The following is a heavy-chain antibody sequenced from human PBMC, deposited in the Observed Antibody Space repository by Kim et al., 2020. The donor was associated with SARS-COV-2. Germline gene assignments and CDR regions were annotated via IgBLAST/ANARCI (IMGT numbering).Heavy chain of an antibody. Sequence: SETLSLTCTVSGGSISSGGYYWSWIRQHPGKGLEWIGHIYYIGSTYYNPSLKSREAISVDTSKNQFSLKLNSVTSADTALYYCARGMSSTLAMDNWGQGTLVIVSS. CDR2: IYYIGST. D-gene: IGHD2-2*01. CDR1: GGSISSGGYY. J-gene: IGHJ4*02. CDR3: ARGMSSTLAMDN. V-gene: IGHV4-31*03.